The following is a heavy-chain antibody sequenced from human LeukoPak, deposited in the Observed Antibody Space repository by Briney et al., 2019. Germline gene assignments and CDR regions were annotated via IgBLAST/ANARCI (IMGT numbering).Heavy chain of an antibody. Sequence: GGSLILSCAASGFTFINHLMHWVRQVPGKGLVWVSRIDGNGNNKNYADSVKGRFSISRDNAKSTLYLQMNSLRAEDTAVYYCARGPGSSGGAYVGDYWGHGTLVTVSS. J-gene: IGHJ4*01. CDR2: IDGNGNNK. CDR3: ARGPGSSGGAYVGDY. V-gene: IGHV3-74*01. CDR1: GFTFINHL. D-gene: IGHD3-22*01.